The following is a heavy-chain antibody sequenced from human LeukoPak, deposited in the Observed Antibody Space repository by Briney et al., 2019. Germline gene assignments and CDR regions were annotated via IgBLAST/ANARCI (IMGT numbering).Heavy chain of an antibody. J-gene: IGHJ4*02. CDR2: IRYDGSNT. CDR1: GFIFSSYG. D-gene: IGHD1-1*01. CDR3: AREVQLERLGFGKEGSAFDY. Sequence: PGGSLRLSCAASGFIFSSYGMHWVRQAPGKGLEWVAFIRYDGSNTYYADSVKGRFTISRDNAKNSLYLQMNSLRAEDTAVYYCAREVQLERLGFGKEGSAFDYWGQGTLVTVSS. V-gene: IGHV3-30*02.